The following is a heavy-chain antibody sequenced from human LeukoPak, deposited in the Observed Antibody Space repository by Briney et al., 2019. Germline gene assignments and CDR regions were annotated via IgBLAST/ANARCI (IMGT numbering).Heavy chain of an antibody. CDR1: GFTFSSFS. J-gene: IGHJ4*02. D-gene: IGHD4-17*01. CDR3: AKDLYGDYSSDY. CDR2: ISGSGDST. Sequence: PGRSLRLSCAASGFTFSSFSMNWVRQAPGKGREWGSVISGSGDSTYYADSVKGRFTIYRDNYNNTLYLQMHSLRAEDTAVYYCAKDLYGDYSSDYWGQGTLVTVSS. V-gene: IGHV3-23*01.